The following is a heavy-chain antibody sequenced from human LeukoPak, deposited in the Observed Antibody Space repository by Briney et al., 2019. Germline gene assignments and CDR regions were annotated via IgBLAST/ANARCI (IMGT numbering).Heavy chain of an antibody. CDR3: AKAPLGIAAAGYYYYYYMDV. CDR1: GFTFSTFA. Sequence: GGSLRLSCAASGFTFSTFAMIWVRQPPGKGLEWVSSIFPSGGEIHYADSVRGRFTISRDNSKSTLSLQMNSLRAEDTAIYYFAKAPLGIAAAGYYYYYYMDVWGKGTTVTISS. J-gene: IGHJ6*03. V-gene: IGHV3-23*01. CDR2: IFPSGGEI. D-gene: IGHD6-13*01.